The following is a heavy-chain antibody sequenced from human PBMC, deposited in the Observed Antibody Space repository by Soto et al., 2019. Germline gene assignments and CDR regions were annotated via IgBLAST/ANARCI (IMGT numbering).Heavy chain of an antibody. CDR1: GFTFSSYA. CDR2: ISYDGSNK. CDR3: ARNVVAGINGMDV. V-gene: IGHV3-30-3*01. D-gene: IGHD6-19*01. J-gene: IGHJ6*02. Sequence: HPGGSLRLSCAASGFTFSSYAMHWVRQAPGKGLEWVAVISYDGSNKYYADSVKGRFTISRDNSKNTLYLQMNSLRAEDTAVYYCARNVVAGINGMDVWGQGTTVTVSS.